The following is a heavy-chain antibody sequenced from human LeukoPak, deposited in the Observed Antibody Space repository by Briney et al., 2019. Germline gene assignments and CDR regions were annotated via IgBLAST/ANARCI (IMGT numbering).Heavy chain of an antibody. CDR3: ARSFSPTSRGSYFFGAFDI. D-gene: IGHD1-26*01. CDR1: RYTFTGYY. CDR2: INPNSGGT. J-gene: IGHJ3*02. Sequence: GASVKVSCKASRYTFTGYYIHWVRQAPGQGLEWMGWINPNSGGTNYAQKFQGRVTMTRDTSISTTYMELSRLRSDDTAVYYCARSFSPTSRGSYFFGAFDIWGQGTMVTVSS. V-gene: IGHV1-2*02.